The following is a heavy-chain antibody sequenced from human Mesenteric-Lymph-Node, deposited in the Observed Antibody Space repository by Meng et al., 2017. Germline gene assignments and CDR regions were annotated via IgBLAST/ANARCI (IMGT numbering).Heavy chain of an antibody. CDR2: ISYDGSNK. CDR1: GFTFSSYA. Sequence: GESLKISCAASGFTFSSYAMHWVRQAPGKGLEWVAVISYDGSNKYYADSVKGRFTISRDNSKNTLYLQMNSLRAEDTAVYYCAARPLLWFGESPFDYWGQGTLVTVSS. V-gene: IGHV3-30*04. CDR3: AARPLLWFGESPFDY. J-gene: IGHJ4*02. D-gene: IGHD3-10*01.